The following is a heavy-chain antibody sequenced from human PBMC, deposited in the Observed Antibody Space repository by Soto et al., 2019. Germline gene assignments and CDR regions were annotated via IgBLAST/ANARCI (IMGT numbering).Heavy chain of an antibody. CDR3: ARADGPLPVTLLGF. V-gene: IGHV3-23*01. D-gene: IGHD5-18*01. J-gene: IGHJ4*02. Sequence: EVRLLESGGGLVQPGGSLTLSCATSGFTFNNYSMSWVRQAPGKGLEWVPSINRGGGPYYADSVKGRFTISRDNSKNMLYLRMNSLRADDTAVYFCARADGPLPVTLLGFWGQGTLVTVSS. CDR2: INRGGGP. CDR1: GFTFNNYS.